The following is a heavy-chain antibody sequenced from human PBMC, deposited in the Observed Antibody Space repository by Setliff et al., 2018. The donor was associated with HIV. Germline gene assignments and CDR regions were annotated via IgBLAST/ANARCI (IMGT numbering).Heavy chain of an antibody. CDR1: GDTFNNYA. CDR3: VNLPFFSYYYMDV. J-gene: IGHJ6*03. CDR2: ILPVSGAA. Sequence: GASVKVSCKASGDTFNNYAIGWVRQAPGQGLEWMGGILPVSGAANYAQKFQGRVTITADESTATFYMEMSTLRSEDTAVYYCVNLPFFSYYYMDVWGEGTPVTVSS. V-gene: IGHV1-69*13.